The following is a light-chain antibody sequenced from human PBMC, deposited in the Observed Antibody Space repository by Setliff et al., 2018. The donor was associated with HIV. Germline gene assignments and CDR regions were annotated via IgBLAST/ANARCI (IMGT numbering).Light chain of an antibody. J-gene: IGLJ2*01. V-gene: IGLV2-23*02. CDR3: CSYAGRNTFHMI. Sequence: QSALAQPAAVSGSPGQSITISCTGSSSNIGNYNLVSWYQQVPGKAPRLMIFEDNKRPSGVSDRFSGSKSGYTASLTISGLQAGAEADYYCCSYAGRNTFHMIFGGGTKVTGL. CDR2: EDN. CDR1: SSNIGNYNL.